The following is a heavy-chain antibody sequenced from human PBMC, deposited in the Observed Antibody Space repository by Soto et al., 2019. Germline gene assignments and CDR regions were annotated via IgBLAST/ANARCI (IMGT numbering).Heavy chain of an antibody. V-gene: IGHV3-33*01. J-gene: IGHJ2*01. CDR2: IWYDGSNQ. CDR3: VRDMNWYFDL. CDR1: GFTFSGYG. D-gene: IGHD3-16*01. Sequence: QVQLVESGGGVVQPERSLRLSCAVSGFTFSGYGMHWVRQAPGKGLEWVAVIWYDGSNQYYADSVKGRFTISRDDSKNTLYLQMNSLRAEDTALYYCVRDMNWYFDLWGRGTLVTVSS.